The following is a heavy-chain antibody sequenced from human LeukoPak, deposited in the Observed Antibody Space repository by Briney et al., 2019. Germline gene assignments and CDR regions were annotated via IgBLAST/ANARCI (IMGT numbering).Heavy chain of an antibody. CDR2: ISDNELNK. D-gene: IGHD3/OR15-3a*01. J-gene: IGHJ2*01. V-gene: IGHV3-30*04. Sequence: GGSLRLSCAASGFSFSTYSFHWVRQAPGKGLEWVAVISDNELNKFYADSVKGRFTISRDNSKSTVYLQMNSLRPEDTAVYFCARDDGVYYYFAYFDLWGRGTLVAVSS. CDR3: ARDDGVYYYFAYFDL. CDR1: GFSFSTYS.